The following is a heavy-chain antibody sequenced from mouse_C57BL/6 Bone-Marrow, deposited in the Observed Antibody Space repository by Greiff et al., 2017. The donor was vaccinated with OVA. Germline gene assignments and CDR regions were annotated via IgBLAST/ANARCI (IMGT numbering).Heavy chain of an antibody. Sequence: EVKLMESGAELVRPGASVKLSCTASGFNIKDDYMHWVKQRPEQGLEWIGWIDPENGDTEYASKFQGKATITADTSSNTAYLQLSSLTSEDTAVYYCTTDTVVANWYFDVWGTGTTVTVSS. CDR1: GFNIKDDY. CDR3: TTDTVVANWYFDV. CDR2: IDPENGDT. J-gene: IGHJ1*03. V-gene: IGHV14-4*01. D-gene: IGHD1-1*01.